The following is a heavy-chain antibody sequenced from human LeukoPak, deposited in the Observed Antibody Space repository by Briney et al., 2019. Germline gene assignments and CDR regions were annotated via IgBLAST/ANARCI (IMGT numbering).Heavy chain of an antibody. CDR1: GFTFSSYM. Sequence: GGSLRLSCAASGFTFSSYMVTWVRQAPGKGLEWVSSISSGSSYIYYEDSVKGRFTISRDNGKNSLYLQMSSLRAEDTAVYYCAIVVDSISGTGDTFDIWGQGTMVTVSS. CDR3: AIVVDSISGTGDTFDI. J-gene: IGHJ3*02. D-gene: IGHD3-3*01. CDR2: ISSGSSYI. V-gene: IGHV3-21*01.